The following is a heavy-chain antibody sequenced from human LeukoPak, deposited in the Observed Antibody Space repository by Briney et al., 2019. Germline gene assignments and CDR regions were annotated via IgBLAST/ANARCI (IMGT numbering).Heavy chain of an antibody. J-gene: IGHJ3*02. CDR1: GYSISSSNY. D-gene: IGHD2-21*02. Sequence: AETLSLTCAVSGYSISSSNYWGWIRQPPGKGLEWIGNIHHIGNTYYNPSLKNRVTISLDTSKNQFSLKLSSVTAADTAVYYCARVLIVVVTEEYDDFDIWGQGTMVTVSS. V-gene: IGHV4-38-2*01. CDR2: IHHIGNT. CDR3: ARVLIVVVTEEYDDFDI.